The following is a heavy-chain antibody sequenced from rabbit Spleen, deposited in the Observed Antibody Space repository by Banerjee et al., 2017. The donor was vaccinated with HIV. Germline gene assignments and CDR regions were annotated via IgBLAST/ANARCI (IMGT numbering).Heavy chain of an antibody. J-gene: IGHJ4*01. CDR2: IYADFSGST. V-gene: IGHV1S45*01. CDR3: ARGSATMTMVITGYYLGL. D-gene: IGHD2-1*01. CDR1: GFTISNSYY. Sequence: QEQLVESGGGLVKPGASLTLTCKASGFTISNSYYMCWVRQAPGKGLECIACIYADFSGSTYYASWAKGRFTISKTSSTTVTLQMTSLTAADTATYFCARGSATMTMVITGYYLGLWGPGTLVTVS.